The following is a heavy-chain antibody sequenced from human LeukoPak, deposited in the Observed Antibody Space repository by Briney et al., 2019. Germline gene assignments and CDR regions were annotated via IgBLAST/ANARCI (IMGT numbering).Heavy chain of an antibody. CDR1: GFTFSSFA. CDR3: AKGFYDNSASGVFDI. V-gene: IGHV3-23*01. J-gene: IGHJ3*02. CDR2: ISASGGST. Sequence: PGGSLRLSCAASGFTFSSFATSWVRQAPGKGLEWVSGISASGGSTYYADSVKGRFTISGDNSKNTLYLQMNSLRAEDTAVYYCAKGFYDNSASGVFDIWGQGTMVTVSS. D-gene: IGHD3-22*01.